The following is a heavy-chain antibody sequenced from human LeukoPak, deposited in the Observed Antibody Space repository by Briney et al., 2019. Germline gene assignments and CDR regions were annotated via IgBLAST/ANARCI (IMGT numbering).Heavy chain of an antibody. CDR3: ASDPVYSPGADY. V-gene: IGHV4-59*11. CDR2: IYYSGST. Sequence: SETLSLTCTVSGGSISSHYWSWIRQPPGKGLEWIGYIYYSGSTNYNPSLKSRATISVDTSKNQFSLKLSSVTAADTAVYYCASDPVYSPGADYWGQGTLVTVSS. CDR1: GGSISSHY. J-gene: IGHJ4*02. D-gene: IGHD1-14*01.